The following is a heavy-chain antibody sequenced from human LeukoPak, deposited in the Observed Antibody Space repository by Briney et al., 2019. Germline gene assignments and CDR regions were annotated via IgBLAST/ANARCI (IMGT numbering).Heavy chain of an antibody. CDR1: GYTFSSFY. CDR2: ITPNTGDT. Sequence: GASVKVSCKASGYTFSSFYLHWVRQVPGQGLEWMGIITPNTGDTTYAPKFQDRLIMTRDRSTSTVYMELHSLRSEDTAVYYCARSRNYYRVYFDNWGQGTPVPVSS. CDR3: ARSRNYYRVYFDN. V-gene: IGHV1-46*01. J-gene: IGHJ4*02. D-gene: IGHD3-10*01.